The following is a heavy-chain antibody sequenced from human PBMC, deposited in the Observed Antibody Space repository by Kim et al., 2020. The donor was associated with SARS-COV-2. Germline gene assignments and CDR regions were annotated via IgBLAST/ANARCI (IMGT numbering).Heavy chain of an antibody. CDR3: AGCDVSCSGGYYFYGMDV. CDR1: GGTFSSYV. D-gene: IGHD2-2*01. Sequence: SVKVSCKTSGGTFSSYVISWVRQAPGQGLEWVGGIIPIFGTTNYAQNFQDRVTITADEFTNTAYMELSSLRSDDTAVYYCAGCDVSCSGGYYFYGMDVWGQGTLVTVSS. J-gene: IGHJ6*02. CDR2: IIPIFGTT. V-gene: IGHV1-69*13.